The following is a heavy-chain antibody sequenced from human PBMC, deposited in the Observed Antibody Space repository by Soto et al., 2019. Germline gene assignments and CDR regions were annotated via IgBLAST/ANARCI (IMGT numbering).Heavy chain of an antibody. Sequence: EVQLVESGGGLVQPGGSLRLSCAASGFTFSSYSMNWVRQAPGKGLEWVSYISSSSSTIYYADSVKGRFTISRDNAKNPLYLQMNSLRAEDTAVYYCARVTTVVTPGYWGQGTLVTVSS. J-gene: IGHJ4*02. CDR2: ISSSSSTI. V-gene: IGHV3-48*01. D-gene: IGHD4-17*01. CDR1: GFTFSSYS. CDR3: ARVTTVVTPGY.